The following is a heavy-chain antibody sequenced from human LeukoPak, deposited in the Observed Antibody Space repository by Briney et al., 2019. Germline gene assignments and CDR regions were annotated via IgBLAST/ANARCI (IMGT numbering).Heavy chain of an antibody. CDR1: GFTFSSYS. D-gene: IGHD3-10*02. CDR2: ISTSSSTI. V-gene: IGHV3-48*04. J-gene: IGHJ6*04. CDR3: AELGITMIGGV. Sequence: GGSLRLSCAASGFTFSSYSMNWVRQAPGKGLEWVSYISTSSSTIYYADSVKGRFTISRDNAKNSLYLQMNSLRAEDTAVYYCAELGITMIGGVWGKGTTVTISS.